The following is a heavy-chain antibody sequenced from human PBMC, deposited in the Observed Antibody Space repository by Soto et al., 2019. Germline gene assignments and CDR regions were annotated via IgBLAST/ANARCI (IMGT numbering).Heavy chain of an antibody. J-gene: IGHJ6*02. CDR2: IYPGDSDT. CDR1: GYSFTSYW. V-gene: IGHV5-51*01. CDR3: ARREYSSSFDYYGMDV. D-gene: IGHD6-6*01. Sequence: GESLKISCKGSGYSFTSYWIGWVRQMPGKGLEWMGIIYPGDSDTRYSPSFQGQVTISADKSISTAYLQWSCLKASDTAMYYCARREYSSSFDYYGMDVWGQGTTVTVSS.